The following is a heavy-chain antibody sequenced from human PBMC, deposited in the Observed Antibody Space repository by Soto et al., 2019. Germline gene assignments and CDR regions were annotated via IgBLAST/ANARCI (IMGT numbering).Heavy chain of an antibody. CDR2: ISGSGEST. CDR3: AKEGAGYYDSSPYDS. J-gene: IGHJ5*01. D-gene: IGHD3-22*01. V-gene: IGHV3-23*01. Sequence: GGSLRLSCAASGFPFSGYAMSWVRRAPGKGPEWVSSISGSGESTHYADSVKGRSTISRDNSKNTLYLQMNSLRAEDTAVYYCAKEGAGYYDSSPYDSWGQGTLVTVSS. CDR1: GFPFSGYA.